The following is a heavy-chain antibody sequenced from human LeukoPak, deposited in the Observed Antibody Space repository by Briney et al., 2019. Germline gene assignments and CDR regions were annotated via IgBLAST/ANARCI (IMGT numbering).Heavy chain of an antibody. D-gene: IGHD5-18*01. Sequence: SQTLSLTCTVSGGSISSGGYYWSWIRQPAGKGLEWIGRIYTSGSTNYNPSLKSRVTISVDTSKNQFSLKLSSVTAADTAVYYCARVGYSPLGWFDPWGQGTLVTVSS. V-gene: IGHV4-61*02. CDR2: IYTSGST. CDR1: GGSISSGGYY. CDR3: ARVGYSPLGWFDP. J-gene: IGHJ5*02.